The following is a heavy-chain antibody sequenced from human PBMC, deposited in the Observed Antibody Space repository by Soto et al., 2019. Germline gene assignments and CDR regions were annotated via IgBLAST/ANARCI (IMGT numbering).Heavy chain of an antibody. D-gene: IGHD6-6*01. Sequence: GASVKVSCKASGGTFSSYAISWVRQAPGQGLEWMGGIIPIFGTANYAQKFQGRVTITADESTSTAYMELSSLRSEDTAVYYCARVRREVAARTIRFDPWGQGTLVTVSS. CDR3: ARVRREVAARTIRFDP. CDR1: GGTFSSYA. CDR2: IIPIFGTA. V-gene: IGHV1-69*13. J-gene: IGHJ5*02.